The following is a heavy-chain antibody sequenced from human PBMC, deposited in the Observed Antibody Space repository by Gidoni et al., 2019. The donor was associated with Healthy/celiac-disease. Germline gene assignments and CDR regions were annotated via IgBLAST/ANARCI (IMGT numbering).Heavy chain of an antibody. V-gene: IGHV3-48*02. CDR3: ARDSRDSSGYYFYFDY. D-gene: IGHD3-22*01. CDR2: IRSSSSTI. J-gene: IGHJ4*02. CDR1: GFTLSSYS. Sequence: EVQLVESGGGLVQPGGSLRLSCAATGFTLSSYSMNWVRQAPGKGLGWVSYIRSSSSTIYYADSVKGRFTISRDNAKNSLYLQMNSLRDEDTAVYYCARDSRDSSGYYFYFDYWGQGTLVTVSS.